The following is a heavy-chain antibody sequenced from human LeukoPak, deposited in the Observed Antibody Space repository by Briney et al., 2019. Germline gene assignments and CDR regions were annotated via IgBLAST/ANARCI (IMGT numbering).Heavy chain of an antibody. J-gene: IGHJ4*02. V-gene: IGHV3-15*01. CDR2: IKSKTDGGTT. D-gene: IGHD5-12*01. Sequence: GRSLRLSCAASGFTFSNAWMSWVRQAPGKGLEWVGRIKSKTDGGTTDYAAPVKGRFTISRDDSKNTLYLQMNSLKTEDTAVYYCTTVSLIYSGYDWYIDYWGQGTLVTVSS. CDR1: GFTFSNAW. CDR3: TTVSLIYSGYDWYIDY.